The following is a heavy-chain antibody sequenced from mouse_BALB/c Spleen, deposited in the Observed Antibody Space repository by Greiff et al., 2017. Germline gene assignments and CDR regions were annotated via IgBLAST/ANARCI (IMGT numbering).Heavy chain of an antibody. V-gene: IGHV1S81*02. CDR3: ARSGDYDEFAY. CDR2: INPSNGRT. CDR1: GYTFTSYW. D-gene: IGHD2-4*01. J-gene: IGHJ3*01. Sequence: QVQLKQPGAELVKPGASVKLSCKASGYTFTSYWMHWVKQRPGQGLEWIGEINPSNGRTNYNEKFKSKATLTVDKSSSTAYMQLSSLTSEDSAVYYCARSGDYDEFAYWGQGTLVTVSA.